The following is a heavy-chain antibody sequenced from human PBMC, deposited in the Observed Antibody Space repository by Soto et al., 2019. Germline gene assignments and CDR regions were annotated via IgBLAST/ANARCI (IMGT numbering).Heavy chain of an antibody. CDR2: VSVSGSTI. Sequence: GGTLRLSCTASGFAFSTYEMNWVRQAPRTGLEWVSYVSVSGSTIHYADSLKGRFTISRENATNSLFLQMNSQRSENTGVDYCAKTADYYFRRMFFRRPPAIDFWGQGTPVTVYS. CDR3: AKTADYYFRRMFFRRPPAIDF. CDR1: GFAFSTYE. D-gene: IGHD3-3*01. J-gene: IGHJ4*02. V-gene: IGHV3-48*03.